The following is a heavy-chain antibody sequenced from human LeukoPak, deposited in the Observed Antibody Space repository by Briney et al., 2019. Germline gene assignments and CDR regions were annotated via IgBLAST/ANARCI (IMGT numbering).Heavy chain of an antibody. D-gene: IGHD5-12*01. CDR2: INPSGGST. Sequence: ASVKVSCKASGYTFTSYYVHWARQAPGQGLEWMGIINPSGGSTSYAQKFQGRVTMIRDTSTGTVYMELSSLRSEDTAVYYCARDVGNSGYDHYDYWGQGTLVTVSS. CDR3: ARDVGNSGYDHYDY. V-gene: IGHV1-46*01. J-gene: IGHJ4*02. CDR1: GYTFTSYY.